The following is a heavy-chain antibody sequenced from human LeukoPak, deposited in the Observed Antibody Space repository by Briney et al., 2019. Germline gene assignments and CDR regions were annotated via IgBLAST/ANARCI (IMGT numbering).Heavy chain of an antibody. Sequence: SETLSLTCAVYGGSFSGYYWSWIRQPPGKGLEWIGEINHSGSTNYNPSLKSRVTISVDTSKNQFSLKLSSVTAADTAVYYCARDLDLYYYDSSGPFDYWGQGTLVTVSS. CDR3: ARDLDLYYYDSSGPFDY. CDR1: GGSFSGYY. V-gene: IGHV4-34*01. J-gene: IGHJ4*02. CDR2: INHSGST. D-gene: IGHD3-22*01.